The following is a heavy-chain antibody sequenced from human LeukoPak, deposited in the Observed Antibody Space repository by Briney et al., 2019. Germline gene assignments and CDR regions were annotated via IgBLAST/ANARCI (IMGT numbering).Heavy chain of an antibody. D-gene: IGHD4-11*01. Sequence: GESLKISCKGSGYSFTNYWLGWVRQMPGKGLEWMGIFYPGDSNTRYNPSFQGQVTFSADKSVNTAYLQWSSLRASDTAIYYCARRLTTATFDYWGQGTLVTVSS. CDR1: GYSFTNYW. V-gene: IGHV5-51*01. J-gene: IGHJ4*02. CDR3: ARRLTTATFDY. CDR2: FYPGDSNT.